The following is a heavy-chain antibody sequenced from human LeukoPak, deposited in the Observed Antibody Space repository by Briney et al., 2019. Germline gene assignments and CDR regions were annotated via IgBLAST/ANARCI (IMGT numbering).Heavy chain of an antibody. Sequence: SETLSLTCAVSGGSIRTYYWSWIRQAPGKGLEWIGFISYSGYTSYSPSLKSRVAISVDTSKSQFSLRLSSMTAADTAIYYCARGRNDNGGMFFDSWAQGTLVTVSS. D-gene: IGHD4-23*01. CDR3: ARGRNDNGGMFFDS. CDR1: GGSIRTYY. CDR2: ISYSGYT. V-gene: IGHV4-59*01. J-gene: IGHJ4*02.